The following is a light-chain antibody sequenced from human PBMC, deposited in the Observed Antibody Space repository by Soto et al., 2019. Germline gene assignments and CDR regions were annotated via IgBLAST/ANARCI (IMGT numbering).Light chain of an antibody. CDR3: QQYGSSAPIT. J-gene: IGKJ5*01. V-gene: IGKV3-15*01. CDR1: QNIRSN. CDR2: DAS. Sequence: EIVMTQSPATLSVSPGERATLSCRASQNIRSNLAWYQQKPGQPPTLLVSDASTRARNIPARFNGSGSGTEFTLAISSLQSEDFAVYYCQQYGSSAPITFGQGTRLEIK.